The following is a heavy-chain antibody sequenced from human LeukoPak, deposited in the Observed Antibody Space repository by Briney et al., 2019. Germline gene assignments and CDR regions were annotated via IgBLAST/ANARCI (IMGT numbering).Heavy chain of an antibody. D-gene: IGHD6-13*01. CDR3: ARVWQQLGVDY. CDR1: GFTFSSYS. V-gene: IGHV3-21*01. CDR2: ISSSRSYI. Sequence: PGGSLRLSCAASGFTFSSYSMNWVRQAPGKGLEWVSSISSSRSYIYYADSVKGRFTISRDNAKNSLYLQMNSLRAEDTAVYYCARVWQQLGVDYWGQGTLVTVSS. J-gene: IGHJ4*02.